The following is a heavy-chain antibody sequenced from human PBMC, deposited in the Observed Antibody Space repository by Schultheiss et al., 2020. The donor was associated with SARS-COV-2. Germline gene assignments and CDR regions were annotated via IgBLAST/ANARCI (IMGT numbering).Heavy chain of an antibody. V-gene: IGHV3-7*03. Sequence: GGSLRLSCATSGFTFSSHWMDWVRQAPGKGLQWVANIKQDGSVQHYVDSVRGRFIISRDNAKNSLDLQMNSLRVDDTAVYYCVKEGDEMGTSWGQGTLVTVSS. CDR2: IKQDGSVQ. D-gene: IGHD5-24*01. CDR3: VKEGDEMGTS. CDR1: GFTFSSHW. J-gene: IGHJ4*02.